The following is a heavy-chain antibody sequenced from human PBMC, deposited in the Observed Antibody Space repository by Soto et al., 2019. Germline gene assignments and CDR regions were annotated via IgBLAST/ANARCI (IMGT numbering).Heavy chain of an antibody. J-gene: IGHJ4*02. CDR3: ARSSYGGLNCGV. CDR2: IYYSGST. D-gene: IGHD4-17*01. V-gene: IGHV4-31*03. Sequence: KPSETLSLTCTVSGGSISSGGYYWSWIRQHPGKGLEWIGYIYYSGSTYYNPSLKSRVTISVDTSKNQFSLKLSSVTAADTAVYYCARSSYGGLNCGVWGQGTLVTVSS. CDR1: GGSISSGGYY.